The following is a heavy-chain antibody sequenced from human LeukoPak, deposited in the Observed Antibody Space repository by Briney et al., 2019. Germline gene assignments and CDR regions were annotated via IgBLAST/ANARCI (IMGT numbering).Heavy chain of an antibody. V-gene: IGHV1-2*02. J-gene: IGHJ4*02. Sequence: ASVKVSCMASGYTFTGYYMHWVRPAPRQGVEWMGWINPNSGGTNYAQKFQGRVTMTRDTSISTAYMELRRLRSDDTAVYYCARGEGLIVSSGWYYYCGQGTLFTVS. D-gene: IGHD6-19*01. CDR3: ARGEGLIVSSGWYYY. CDR1: GYTFTGYY. CDR2: INPNSGGT.